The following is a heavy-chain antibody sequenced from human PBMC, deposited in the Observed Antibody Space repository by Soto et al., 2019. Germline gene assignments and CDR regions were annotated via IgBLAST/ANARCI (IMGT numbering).Heavy chain of an antibody. J-gene: IGHJ5*02. CDR2: IYYSGTT. V-gene: IGHV4-34*01. CDR3: ARSGGKAAKYNWFDP. D-gene: IGHD3-10*01. Sequence: SETLSLTCAVYGGSFSGYYWSWIRQPPGKGLEWIGEIYYSGTTNYNASLKSRVTISLDTSKNQFSLRLRSVTAADTALYFCARSGGKAAKYNWFDPWGQGTLVTVSS. CDR1: GGSFSGYY.